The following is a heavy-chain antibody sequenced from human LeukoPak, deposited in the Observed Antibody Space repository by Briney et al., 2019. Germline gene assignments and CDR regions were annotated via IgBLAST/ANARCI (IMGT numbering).Heavy chain of an antibody. V-gene: IGHV4-39*01. CDR3: ARHSSLRTFDY. CDR1: GGSISSSSYY. J-gene: IGHJ4*02. CDR2: MYYSGST. Sequence: KSSETLSLTCAVSGGSISSSSYYWGWIRQPPSKGLEWIGSMYYSGSTYYNPSLKSRVTISVDTSKNQFSLKLSSVTAADTALYYCARHSSLRTFDYWGQGTLVTVSS. D-gene: IGHD1-1*01.